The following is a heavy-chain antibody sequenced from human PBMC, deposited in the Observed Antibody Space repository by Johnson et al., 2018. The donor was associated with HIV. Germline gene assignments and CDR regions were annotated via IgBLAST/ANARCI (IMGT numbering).Heavy chain of an antibody. Sequence: VQLVESGGGLVQPGGSLRLSCAASGFTFSNAWMSWVRQAPGKGLEWVGRIKSKTDGGTTDYAAPVQGTFTISRDDSKNTLYLQMNSLRAEDTAVYYCANGGPAADHRDAFDIWGQGTMVTASS. CDR2: IKSKTDGGTT. J-gene: IGHJ3*02. V-gene: IGHV3-15*01. D-gene: IGHD4-23*01. CDR1: GFTFSNAW. CDR3: ANGGPAADHRDAFDI.